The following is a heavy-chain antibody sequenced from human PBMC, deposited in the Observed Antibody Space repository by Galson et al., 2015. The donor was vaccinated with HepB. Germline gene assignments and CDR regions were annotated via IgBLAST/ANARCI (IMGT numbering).Heavy chain of an antibody. D-gene: IGHD2-2*01. CDR1: GFTFSSYA. J-gene: IGHJ4*02. V-gene: IGHV3-30-3*01. Sequence: SLRLSCAASGFTFSSYAMHWVRQAPGKGLEWVAVISYDGSNKYYADSVKGRFTISRDNSKNTLYLQMNSLRAEDTAVYYCASQHIVVVPAANFDYWGQGTLVTVSS. CDR2: ISYDGSNK. CDR3: ASQHIVVVPAANFDY.